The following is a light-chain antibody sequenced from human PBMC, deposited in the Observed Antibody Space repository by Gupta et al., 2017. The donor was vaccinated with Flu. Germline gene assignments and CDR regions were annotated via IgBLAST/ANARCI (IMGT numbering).Light chain of an antibody. Sequence: ATLYLSPGERATLSCGASQSSQNYLAWYKQKPGQPPRLLIYDAAARDSGIPARFSGSGSGKDFTLTITRREQDDFAVYYCQQHRSWPPITFGQGTQVEIK. CDR3: QQHRSWPPIT. CDR2: DAA. J-gene: IGKJ4*01. CDR1: QSSQNY. V-gene: IGKV3-11*01.